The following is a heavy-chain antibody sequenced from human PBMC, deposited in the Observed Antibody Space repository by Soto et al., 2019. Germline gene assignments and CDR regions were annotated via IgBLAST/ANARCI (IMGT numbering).Heavy chain of an antibody. CDR2: IGTAGDT. D-gene: IGHD3-10*01. V-gene: IGHV3-13*01. CDR1: GFTFSSYD. J-gene: IGHJ4*02. Sequence: GGSLRLSCAASGFTFSSYDMHWVRQATGKGLEWVSAIGTAGDTYYPGSVKGRFTISRENAKNTLYLQMNSLRAGDTAVYYCAGGGLSDGSGSYYNFDYWGQGTLVTVSS. CDR3: AGGGLSDGSGSYYNFDY.